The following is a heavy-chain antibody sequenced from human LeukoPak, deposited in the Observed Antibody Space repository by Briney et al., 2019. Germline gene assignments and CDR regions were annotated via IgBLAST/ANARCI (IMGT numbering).Heavy chain of an antibody. CDR3: ARHTNYYDSSGYYRQDAFDI. CDR1: GGSFSGYY. Sequence: SETLSLTCAVYGGSFSGYYWSWIRQPPGKGLEWIGEITHSGSTNYDPSLKSRVTISVDTSKNQFSLKLSSVTAADTAVYYCARHTNYYDSSGYYRQDAFDIWGQGTMVTVSS. J-gene: IGHJ3*02. V-gene: IGHV4-34*01. D-gene: IGHD3-22*01. CDR2: ITHSGST.